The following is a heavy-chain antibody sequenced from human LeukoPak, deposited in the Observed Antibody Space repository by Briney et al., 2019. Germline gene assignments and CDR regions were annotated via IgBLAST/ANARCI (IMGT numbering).Heavy chain of an antibody. J-gene: IGHJ3*02. CDR2: IYTSGST. CDR3: ARLPGGDSSSVVAFDI. Sequence: SETLSLTCAVSGGSISSYYWNWIRQPAGKGLEWIGRIYTSGSTNYNPSLKSRVTMSVDTSKNQFSLKLSSVTAADTAVYYCARLPGGDSSSVVAFDIWDQGTMVTVSS. D-gene: IGHD2-21*02. V-gene: IGHV4-4*07. CDR1: GGSISSYY.